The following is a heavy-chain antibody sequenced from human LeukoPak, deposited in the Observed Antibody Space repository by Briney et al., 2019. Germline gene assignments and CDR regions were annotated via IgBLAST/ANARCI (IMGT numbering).Heavy chain of an antibody. CDR2: ISGSGGST. V-gene: IGHV3-23*01. CDR1: GFTFSSYA. CDR3: AKDLRHWYSIGWPRGDY. D-gene: IGHD6-19*01. Sequence: GSLGLSCAASGFTFSSYAMSWVRQAPGKGLEWVSAISGSGGSTYYADSVKGRFTISRDNSKNTLYLQMNSLRAEDTAVYYCAKDLRHWYSIGWPRGDYWGQGTLVTVSS. J-gene: IGHJ4*02.